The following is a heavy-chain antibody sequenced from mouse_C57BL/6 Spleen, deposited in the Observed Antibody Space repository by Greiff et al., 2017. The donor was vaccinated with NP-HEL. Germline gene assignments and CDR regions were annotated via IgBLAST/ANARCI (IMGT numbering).Heavy chain of an antibody. Sequence: VQLQESGAELVRPGTSVKLSCKASGYTFTSYWMHWVKQRPGQGLEWIGVIDPSDSYTNYNQKFKGKATLTVDTSSSTAYMQLSSLTSEDSAVYYCARNWDVHFDYWGQGTTLTVSS. CDR3: ARNWDVHFDY. J-gene: IGHJ2*01. CDR1: GYTFTSYW. CDR2: IDPSDSYT. D-gene: IGHD4-1*01. V-gene: IGHV1-59*01.